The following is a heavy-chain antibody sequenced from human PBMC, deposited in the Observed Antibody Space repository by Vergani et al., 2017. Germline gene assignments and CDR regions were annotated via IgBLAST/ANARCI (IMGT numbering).Heavy chain of an antibody. CDR2: IIPIFGTA. V-gene: IGHV1-69*12. D-gene: IGHD6-19*01. Sequence: QVQLVQSGAEVKKPGSSVMVSCKASGGTFSSYAISWVRQAPGQGLEWMGGIIPIFGTANYAQKFQGRVTITADESTSTAYMELSSLRSEDTAVYYCARVRDFWDIAVAGPNWFDPWGQGTLVTVSS. CDR3: ARVRDFWDIAVAGPNWFDP. CDR1: GGTFSSYA. J-gene: IGHJ5*02.